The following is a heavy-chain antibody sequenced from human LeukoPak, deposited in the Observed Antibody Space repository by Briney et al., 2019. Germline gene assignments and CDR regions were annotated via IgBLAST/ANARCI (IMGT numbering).Heavy chain of an antibody. V-gene: IGHV3-48*03. Sequence: GGSLRLSCAASGFTFSSYEMNWVRQAPRKGLEWVSYISSSGSTIYYADSVKGRFTISRDNAKNSLYLQMNSLRAKDTAVYYCAELGITMIGGVWGKGTTVTISS. CDR2: ISSSGSTI. CDR1: GFTFSSYE. CDR3: AELGITMIGGV. J-gene: IGHJ6*04. D-gene: IGHD3-10*02.